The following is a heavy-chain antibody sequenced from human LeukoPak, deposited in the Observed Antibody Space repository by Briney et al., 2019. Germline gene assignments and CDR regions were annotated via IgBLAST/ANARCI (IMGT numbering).Heavy chain of an antibody. D-gene: IGHD3-9*01. Sequence: PSETLSLTCAVSGGSISSSNWWSWVRQPPGKGLEWIGEICHSGSTNYNPSLKSRVTISLDTSKNQFSLKLTSVSAADTAVYYCARDVRTINVLTGYYRPYYFDYWGQGTLVTVSS. V-gene: IGHV4-4*02. CDR3: ARDVRTINVLTGYYRPYYFDY. J-gene: IGHJ4*02. CDR2: ICHSGST. CDR1: GGSISSSNW.